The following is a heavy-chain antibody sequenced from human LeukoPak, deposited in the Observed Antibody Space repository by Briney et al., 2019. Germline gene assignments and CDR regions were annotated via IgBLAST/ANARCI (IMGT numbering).Heavy chain of an antibody. CDR3: ARDWKSIFGSDLYMFFVP. CDR1: GGSINSGTYY. D-gene: IGHD3-3*01. J-gene: IGHJ5*02. CDR2: IYYAGST. Sequence: AETLSLTCTVSGGSINSGTYYWGRIRQPPGKGLEWIGSIYYAGSTYYNESLKSRVTISVDTSKNQLSLKLRSVTAADTAVYYCARDWKSIFGSDLYMFFVPCGQGILGTVSS. V-gene: IGHV4-39*07.